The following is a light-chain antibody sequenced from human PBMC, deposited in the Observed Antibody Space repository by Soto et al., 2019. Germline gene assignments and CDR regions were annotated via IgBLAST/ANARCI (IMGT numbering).Light chain of an antibody. J-gene: IGLJ3*02. Sequence: QSVLTQPPSASGTPGQTVTISSSGSSSNIGTNYVSWYQQLPGTAPKLLIYGNNQRPSGVPDRFSGSRSGTSASLAISGLRPEDEADYYCAAWDDSLSGVVFGGGTKLTVL. CDR3: AAWDDSLSGVV. CDR1: SSNIGTNY. CDR2: GNN. V-gene: IGLV1-47*01.